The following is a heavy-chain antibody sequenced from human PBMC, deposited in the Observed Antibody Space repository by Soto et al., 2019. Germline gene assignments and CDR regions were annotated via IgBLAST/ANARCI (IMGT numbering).Heavy chain of an antibody. CDR3: SFDTGYGLDY. Sequence: GGSLRLSCAASGFTFSSYGMHCVRQAPGKGLEWVAVISYDGSNKYYADSVKGRFTISRDNSKNTLYLQMNSLRAEDTAVYYCSFDTGYGLDYWGQGTLVTVSS. V-gene: IGHV3-30*03. D-gene: IGHD5-18*01. J-gene: IGHJ4*02. CDR1: GFTFSSYG. CDR2: ISYDGSNK.